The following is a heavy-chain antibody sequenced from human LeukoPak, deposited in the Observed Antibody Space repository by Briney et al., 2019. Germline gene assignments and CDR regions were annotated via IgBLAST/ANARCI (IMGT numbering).Heavy chain of an antibody. D-gene: IGHD3-3*01. V-gene: IGHV4-39*01. J-gene: IGHJ4*02. CDR1: GGSISSGGSY. CDR2: IYYSGTT. CDR3: ASISPNYDFWSGTLGY. Sequence: SETLSLTCTVSGGSISSGGSYWSWIRQHPGKGLEWIGSIYYSGTTYYNPSLQSRVTISVDTSKNQFSLKLSSVTAADTAVYYCASISPNYDFWSGTLGYWGQGTLVTVSS.